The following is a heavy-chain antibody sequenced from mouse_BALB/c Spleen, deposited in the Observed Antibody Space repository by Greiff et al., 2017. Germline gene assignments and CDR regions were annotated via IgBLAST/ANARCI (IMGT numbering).Heavy chain of an antibody. CDR2: ISSGGST. CDR3: ARGSTTVVDYWYFDV. CDR1: GFTFSSYA. J-gene: IGHJ1*01. D-gene: IGHD1-1*01. Sequence: EVKLVESGGGLVKPGGSLKLSCAASGFTFSSYAMSWVRQTPEKRLEWVASISSGGSTYYPDSVKGRFTISRDNARNILYLQMSSLRSEDTAMYYCARGSTTVVDYWYFDVWGAGTTVTVSS. V-gene: IGHV5-6-5*01.